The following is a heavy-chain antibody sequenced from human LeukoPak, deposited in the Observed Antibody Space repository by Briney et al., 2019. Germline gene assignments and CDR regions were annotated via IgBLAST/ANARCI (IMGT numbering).Heavy chain of an antibody. Sequence: SQTLSLTFAISGDSVTSGIWNWIRQSPSRGLEWLGRTYHWSKWFNDYAVSVESRMTINADTSRNQFSLQLNSVTPEDTAVYYCARDLHGSRGEFDYWGQGTLVTVSS. D-gene: IGHD3-16*01. CDR1: GDSVTSGI. CDR3: ARDLHGSRGEFDY. V-gene: IGHV6-1*01. J-gene: IGHJ4*02. CDR2: TYHWSKWFN.